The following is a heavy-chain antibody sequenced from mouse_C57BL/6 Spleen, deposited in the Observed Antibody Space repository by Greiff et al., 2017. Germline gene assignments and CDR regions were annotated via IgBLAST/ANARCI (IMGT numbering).Heavy chain of an antibody. V-gene: IGHV7-3*01. CDR3: ARFHYGSSYVFDV. CDR2: IRNKANGYTT. Sequence: EVQVVESGGGLVQPGGSLSLSCAASGFTFTDYYMSWVRQPPGKALEWLGFIRNKANGYTTEYSASVKGRFTISRDNSQSILYLQMNALRAEDSATYYCARFHYGSSYVFDVWGQGTTLTVAS. D-gene: IGHD1-1*01. J-gene: IGHJ2*01. CDR1: GFTFTDYY.